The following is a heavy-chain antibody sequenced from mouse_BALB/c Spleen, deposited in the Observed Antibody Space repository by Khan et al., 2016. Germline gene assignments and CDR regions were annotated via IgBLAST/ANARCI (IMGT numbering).Heavy chain of an antibody. CDR3: ASAPYYDGYWAWFAY. V-gene: IGHV3-2*02. Sequence: EVQLQESGPGLVKPSQSLSLTCTVTGYSITSDYAWNWIRQFPGNKLEWMGYISYSGSTSYNPSLKSRISITRDTSTNPFSLQLNSVTTEDTATYYCASAPYYDGYWAWFAYWGQGTLVTVSA. CDR2: ISYSGST. CDR1: GYSITSDYA. J-gene: IGHJ3*01. D-gene: IGHD2-3*01.